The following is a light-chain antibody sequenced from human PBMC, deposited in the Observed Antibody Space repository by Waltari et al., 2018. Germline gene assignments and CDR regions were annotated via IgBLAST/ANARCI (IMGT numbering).Light chain of an antibody. CDR1: SRDVGNYPY. V-gene: IGLV2-11*01. J-gene: IGLJ3*02. CDR2: DIT. Sequence: QSALAQPPSVSGSPGESVTISFPGTSRDVGNYPYVSWYQQHPGKAPKLMTFDITKRPAGVPDRFSASKSGNTAFLTISGLQAEDEAEYYCCSYAGSYTLVFGGGTKLTVL. CDR3: CSYAGSYTLV.